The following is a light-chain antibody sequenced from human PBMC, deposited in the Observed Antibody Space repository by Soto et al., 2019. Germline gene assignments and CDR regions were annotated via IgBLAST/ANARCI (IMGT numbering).Light chain of an antibody. Sequence: DIQMTQSPSTLSAPVGDRVTITCRASQSVSSWLAWYQQKPGKAPKLLISKASSLESGVPSRLSGSGSGTEFTLTISSLQPDDFAIYYCQQYDSYPLTFGGGTKVDIK. J-gene: IGKJ4*01. CDR1: QSVSSW. CDR3: QQYDSYPLT. CDR2: KAS. V-gene: IGKV1-5*03.